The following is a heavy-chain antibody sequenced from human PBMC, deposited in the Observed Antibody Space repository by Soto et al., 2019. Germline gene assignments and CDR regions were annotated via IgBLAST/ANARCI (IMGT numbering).Heavy chain of an antibody. D-gene: IGHD3-22*01. CDR3: ARERHYYDSSGYPVNWIDP. J-gene: IGHJ5*02. Sequence: SDTLSLTCTVSGGSISSYYWSWIRQPPGKGLEWIGYIYYSGSTNYNPSLKSRVTISVDTSKNQFSLKLSSVTAADTAVYYCARERHYYDSSGYPVNWIDPWGQGTLVTVSS. CDR1: GGSISSYY. CDR2: IYYSGST. V-gene: IGHV4-59*01.